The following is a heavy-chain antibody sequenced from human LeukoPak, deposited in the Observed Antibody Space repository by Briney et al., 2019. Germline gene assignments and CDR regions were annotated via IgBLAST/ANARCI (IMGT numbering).Heavy chain of an antibody. J-gene: IGHJ4*02. D-gene: IGHD2-15*01. CDR1: GYTFAGYY. V-gene: IGHV1-2*02. CDR3: TRSSWDCSSGSCYSNMNFDF. Sequence: EASVKVSCKASGYTFAGYYIHWVRRAPGQGLEWLGWINPNKGDTKSTQKFRDGVIMTTDTSLTTAYMELINLKSDDTAVYYCTRSSWDCSSGSCYSNMNFDFWGQGTLVTVSS. CDR2: INPNKGDT.